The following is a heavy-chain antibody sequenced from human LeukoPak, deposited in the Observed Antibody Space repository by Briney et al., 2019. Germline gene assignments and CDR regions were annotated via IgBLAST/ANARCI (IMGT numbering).Heavy chain of an antibody. Sequence: SETLSLTCTVSGGSISSYYWSWIRQPLGQGLEWIGYIYYSGSTNYNPSLKSRVTMSVDTSKNQFSLKLDSVTAADTAVYYCARAPYYDFWSGYSDNYFDPWGQGTLVTVSS. V-gene: IGHV4-59*01. CDR2: IYYSGST. CDR3: ARAPYYDFWSGYSDNYFDP. J-gene: IGHJ5*02. D-gene: IGHD3-3*01. CDR1: GGSISSYY.